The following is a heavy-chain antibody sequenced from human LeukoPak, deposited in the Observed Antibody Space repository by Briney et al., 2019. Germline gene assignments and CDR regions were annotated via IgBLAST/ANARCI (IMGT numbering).Heavy chain of an antibody. CDR2: IYYSGST. CDR3: ARGSIFLYCSSTSCYLSWFDP. CDR1: GGSISSYY. D-gene: IGHD2-2*01. Sequence: PSETLSLTCTVSGGSISSYYWSWIRQPPGKGLEWIGYIYYSGSTNYNPSLKSRVTISVDTSKNQFSLKLSSVTAADTAVYYCARGSIFLYCSSTSCYLSWFDPWGQGTLVTVSS. V-gene: IGHV4-59*01. J-gene: IGHJ5*02.